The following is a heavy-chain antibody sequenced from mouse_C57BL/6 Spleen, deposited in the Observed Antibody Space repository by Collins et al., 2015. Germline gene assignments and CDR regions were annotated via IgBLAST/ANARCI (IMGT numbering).Heavy chain of an antibody. CDR2: IDPSDSYT. CDR1: GYTFTSYW. V-gene: IGHV1-69*01. J-gene: IGHJ2*01. Sequence: QVQLQQPGAELVMPGASVKLSCKASGYTFTSYWMHWVKQRPGQGLEWIGEIDPSDSYTNYNQKFKGKSTLTVDKSSSTAYMQPSSLTSEDSAVYYCARGYSNYLWYFDYWGQGTTLTVSS. CDR3: ARGYSNYLWYFDY. D-gene: IGHD2-5*01.